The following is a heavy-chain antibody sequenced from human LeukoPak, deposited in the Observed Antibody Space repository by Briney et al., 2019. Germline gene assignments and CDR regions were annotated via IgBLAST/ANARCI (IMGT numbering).Heavy chain of an antibody. Sequence: SETLSLTCTVSGGSISSYYWSWIRQPARKGLEWIGRIYTSGSTNYNPSLKSRVTMSVDTSKNQFSLKLSSVTAADTAVYYCARDMDYGDYYYYGMDVWGQGTTVTVSS. D-gene: IGHD4-17*01. V-gene: IGHV4-4*07. CDR2: IYTSGST. CDR3: ARDMDYGDYYYYGMDV. J-gene: IGHJ6*02. CDR1: GGSISSYY.